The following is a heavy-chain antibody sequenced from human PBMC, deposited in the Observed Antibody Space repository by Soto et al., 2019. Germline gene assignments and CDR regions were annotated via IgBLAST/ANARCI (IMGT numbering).Heavy chain of an antibody. CDR3: ARGQIFYDILTGYFDY. CDR2: INHSGST. V-gene: IGHV4-34*01. CDR1: GGSFSGYY. D-gene: IGHD3-9*01. Sequence: PSETLSLTCAVYGGSFSGYYWSWIRQPPGKGLEWIGEINHSGSTNYNPSLKSRVTISVDTSKNQFSLKLSSVTAADTAVYYCARGQIFYDILTGYFDYWGQGTLVTVSS. J-gene: IGHJ4*02.